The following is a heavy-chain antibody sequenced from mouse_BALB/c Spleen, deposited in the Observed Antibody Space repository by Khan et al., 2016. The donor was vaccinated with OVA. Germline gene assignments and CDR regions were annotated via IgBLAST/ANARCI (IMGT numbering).Heavy chain of an antibody. CDR1: GYIFTSYW. CDR3: AREEALCYFDY. J-gene: IGHJ2*01. Sequence: QVQLKQSGAELVRPGASVKLSCKTSGYIFTSYWIHWVKQRPGQGLEWIARIYPGTDNTYYSEKFKDKATLTADKSSSTAYMQLSSLKSEDSAVYYCAREEALCYFDYWGQDTTLTVSS. V-gene: IGHV1-76*01. D-gene: IGHD3-2*02. CDR2: IYPGTDNT.